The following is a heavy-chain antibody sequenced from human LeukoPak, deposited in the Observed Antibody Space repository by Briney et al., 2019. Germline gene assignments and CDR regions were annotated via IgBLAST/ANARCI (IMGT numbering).Heavy chain of an antibody. V-gene: IGHV3-74*01. CDR2: IYIDGSTT. J-gene: IGHJ4*02. Sequence: PGGSLRLSCAASGFTFSGYWMHWVRQAPGKGLVWVSRIYIDGSTTSYADSVKGRFTISRDNAKNTLYLQMNSLRVEDTAVYYCARGEYAFDYWGQGTLVTVSS. CDR3: ARGEYAFDY. D-gene: IGHD3-10*01. CDR1: GFTFSGYW.